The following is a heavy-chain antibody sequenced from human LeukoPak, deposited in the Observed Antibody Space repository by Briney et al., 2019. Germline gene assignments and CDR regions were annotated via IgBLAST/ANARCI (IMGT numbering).Heavy chain of an antibody. D-gene: IGHD2-2*01. CDR1: GFTFKNYA. V-gene: IGHV3-23*01. Sequence: GSLKLSCAASGFTFKNYAMSWVRQAPGEGLEVGSSIDGSGDNRYYADSVKGRFTISRDNSGNTLYLQLRGLGAEDTATYYCAKVQMSTGWTFDFWGQGSLVTVSS. CDR3: AKVQMSTGWTFDF. CDR2: IDGSGDNR. J-gene: IGHJ4*02.